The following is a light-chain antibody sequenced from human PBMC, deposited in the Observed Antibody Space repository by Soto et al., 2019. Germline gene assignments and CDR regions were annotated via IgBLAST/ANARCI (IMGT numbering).Light chain of an antibody. Sequence: QSVLTQPPSLSGTPGQRVTISCSGSSSNIAGNTVHWYQHLPGTAPKLLIYINDQRPSGVPGRFSASTSGTSASLAISGLQSDDEADYYCAAWDDSLDGGVFGGGTKLTVL. CDR2: IND. CDR1: SSNIAGNT. V-gene: IGLV1-44*01. CDR3: AAWDDSLDGGV. J-gene: IGLJ3*02.